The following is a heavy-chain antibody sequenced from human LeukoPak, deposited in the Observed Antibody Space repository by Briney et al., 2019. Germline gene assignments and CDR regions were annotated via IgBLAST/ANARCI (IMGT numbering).Heavy chain of an antibody. CDR2: INHSGST. V-gene: IGHV4-34*01. CDR1: GGSFSGYY. D-gene: IGHD5-24*01. J-gene: IGHJ4*02. Sequence: SETLSLTCAVYGGSFSGYYWSWIRQPPGKGLEWIGEINHSGSTNYNPSLKGRVTISVDTSKNQFSLKLSSVTAADTAVYYCARGRGKMAKFDYWGQGTLVTVSS. CDR3: ARGRGKMAKFDY.